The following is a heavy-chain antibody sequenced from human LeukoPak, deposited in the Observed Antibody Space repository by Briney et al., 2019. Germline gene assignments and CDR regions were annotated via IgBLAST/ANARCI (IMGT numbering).Heavy chain of an antibody. CDR3: ARSEWELLPLDY. D-gene: IGHD1-26*01. J-gene: IGHJ4*02. CDR2: IYSGGST. CDR1: GFTVSSNY. Sequence: PGGSLRLSCAASGFTVSSNYMSWVRQAPGKGLECVSVIYSGGSTYYADSVKGRFTMSRDNSKNTLYLQMNSLRAEDTAVYYCARSEWELLPLDYWGQGTLVTVSS. V-gene: IGHV3-66*01.